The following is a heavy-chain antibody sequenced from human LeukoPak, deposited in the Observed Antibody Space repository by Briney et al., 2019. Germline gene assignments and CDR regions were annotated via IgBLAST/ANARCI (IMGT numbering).Heavy chain of an antibody. CDR2: ISGSGGST. Sequence: PGGSLRLSCAASGFTFSSYAMSWVRQAPGKGLEWVSAISGSGGSTYYADSVKGRSTISRDNSKNTLYQQMNSLRAEDTAVYYCAKDNHLYYYDSSGYFPLDYWGQGTLVTVSS. V-gene: IGHV3-23*01. CDR1: GFTFSSYA. CDR3: AKDNHLYYYDSSGYFPLDY. J-gene: IGHJ4*02. D-gene: IGHD3-22*01.